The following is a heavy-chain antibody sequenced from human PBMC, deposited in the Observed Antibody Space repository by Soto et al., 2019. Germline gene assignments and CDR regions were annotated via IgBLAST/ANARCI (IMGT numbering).Heavy chain of an antibody. V-gene: IGHV1-3*01. CDR3: ARGGGWVGEASFDS. J-gene: IGHJ4*02. CDR1: GYTFTSYT. D-gene: IGHD3-10*01. Sequence: QVQLEQSGAEVKKPGASVKVSCKTSGYTFTSYTLHWVRQAPGQGLEWMGWINAGNGRGKYSQRFRDRVGLSTEKSATPAYMELRSPRSEDTAVYYCARGGGWVGEASFDSWGQGTQVTVSS. CDR2: INAGNGRG.